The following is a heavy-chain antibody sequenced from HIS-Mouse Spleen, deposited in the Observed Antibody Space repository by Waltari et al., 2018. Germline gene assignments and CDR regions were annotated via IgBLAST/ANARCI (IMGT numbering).Heavy chain of an antibody. Sequence: QVQLQQWGAGLLKPSETLSLTCAVYGGSFSGYYWSWIRQPPGKGLEWIGEINQSGSTNYNPALKSRVTIVVETSKNQFSLKLSSVTAADTAVYYCAREIPYSSSWYDWYFDLWGRGTLVTVSS. CDR1: GGSFSGYY. CDR3: AREIPYSSSWYDWYFDL. CDR2: INQSGST. J-gene: IGHJ2*01. V-gene: IGHV4-34*01. D-gene: IGHD6-13*01.